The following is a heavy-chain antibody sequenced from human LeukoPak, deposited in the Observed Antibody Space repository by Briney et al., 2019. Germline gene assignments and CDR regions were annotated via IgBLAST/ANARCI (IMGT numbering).Heavy chain of an antibody. CDR3: ARGWGQLWLLVDWFDP. Sequence: ASVKVSCKASGYTFTSYAMNWVRQAPGQGLEWMGWINTNTGNPTYAQGFTGRFVFSLDTSVSTAYLQISSLKAEDTAVYYCARGWGQLWLLVDWFDPWGQGTLVTVSS. CDR2: INTNTGNP. CDR1: GYTFTSYA. D-gene: IGHD5-18*01. J-gene: IGHJ5*02. V-gene: IGHV7-4-1*02.